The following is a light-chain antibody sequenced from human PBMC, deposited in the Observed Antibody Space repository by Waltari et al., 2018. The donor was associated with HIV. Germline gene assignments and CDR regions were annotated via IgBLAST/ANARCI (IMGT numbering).Light chain of an antibody. CDR2: SNN. Sequence: QSVLTQPPSASGTPGQRVTISCSGRSSSIGSNAVNWYQQLSATAPTLLSYSNNQRPSGVSDRFSGSKSGTSASLAISGLQSEDEADYYCAAWDDNLNTYVFGTGTKVTVL. CDR3: AAWDDNLNTYV. V-gene: IGLV1-44*01. CDR1: SSSIGSNA. J-gene: IGLJ1*01.